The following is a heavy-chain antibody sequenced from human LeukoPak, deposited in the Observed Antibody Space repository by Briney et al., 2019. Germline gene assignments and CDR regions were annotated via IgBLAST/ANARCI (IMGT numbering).Heavy chain of an antibody. CDR3: AKVPQYYYDSSGYFDY. D-gene: IGHD3-22*01. V-gene: IGHV3-23*01. J-gene: IGHJ4*02. CDR1: GFTLSSYA. Sequence: GGSLRLSCAASGFTLSSYAMSWVRQAPGKGLEWVSAISGSGGSTYYADSVKGRFTISRDNSKNTLYLQMNSLRAEDTAVYYCAKVPQYYYDSSGYFDYRGQGTLVTVSS. CDR2: ISGSGGST.